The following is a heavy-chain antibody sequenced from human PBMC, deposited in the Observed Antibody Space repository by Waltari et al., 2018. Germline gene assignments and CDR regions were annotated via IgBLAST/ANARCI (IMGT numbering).Heavy chain of an antibody. CDR3: AKGGYSFGL. Sequence: QVQLQESGPGLVKPSETLSLTCTVSGGSINSYCWSWIRQPPGKGLEWIGYIYYSGSTNYNPTLKSRVTISVDTSKNQFSLKLSSVTAADTAMYYCAKGGYSFGLWGQGTLVTVSS. V-gene: IGHV4-59*01. D-gene: IGHD5-18*01. CDR1: GGSINSYC. CDR2: IYYSGST. J-gene: IGHJ4*02.